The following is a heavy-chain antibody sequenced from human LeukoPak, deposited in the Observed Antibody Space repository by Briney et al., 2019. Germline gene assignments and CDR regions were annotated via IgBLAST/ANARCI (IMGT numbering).Heavy chain of an antibody. J-gene: IGHJ5*02. V-gene: IGHV4-34*01. CDR2: INHSGGT. CDR3: ARDRYSSGWYGGTNWFDP. CDR1: GGSFSGYY. D-gene: IGHD6-19*01. Sequence: PSETLSLTCAVYGGSFSGYYWSWIRQPPGKGLEWIGEINHSGGTNYNPSLKSRVTISVDTSKNQFSLKLSSVTAADTAVYYCARDRYSSGWYGGTNWFDPWGQGTLVTVSS.